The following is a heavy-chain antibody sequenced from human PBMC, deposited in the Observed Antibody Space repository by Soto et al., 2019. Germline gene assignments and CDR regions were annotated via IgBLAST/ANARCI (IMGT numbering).Heavy chain of an antibody. CDR2: IYWDDDK. J-gene: IGHJ4*02. D-gene: IGHD1-20*01. V-gene: IGHV2-5*02. CDR3: AHRRVTGPLDY. CDR1: GFSLSTSGVG. Sequence: QITLKESGPTLVKPTQTLTLTCTFSGFSLSTSGVGVGWIRQPPGKALEWLALIYWDDDKRYSPSLKSRLTISKDTSKNPVVLTMTNMDPEDTATYYCAHRRVTGPLDYWGQGTLVTGSS.